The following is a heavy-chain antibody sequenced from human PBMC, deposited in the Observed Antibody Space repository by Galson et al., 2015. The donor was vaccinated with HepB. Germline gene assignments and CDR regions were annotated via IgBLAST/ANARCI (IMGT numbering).Heavy chain of an antibody. CDR3: ARDDAEYCSGGSCY. D-gene: IGHD2-15*01. J-gene: IGHJ4*02. CDR2: IIPILGMA. V-gene: IGHV1-69*04. Sequence: SVKVSCKASGGTFSSYTISWVRQAPGQGLEWMGRIIPILGMANYAQKFQGRVTITADKSTSTAYMELSSLRSEDTAVYYCARDDAEYCSGGSCYWGQGTLVTVSS. CDR1: GGTFSSYT.